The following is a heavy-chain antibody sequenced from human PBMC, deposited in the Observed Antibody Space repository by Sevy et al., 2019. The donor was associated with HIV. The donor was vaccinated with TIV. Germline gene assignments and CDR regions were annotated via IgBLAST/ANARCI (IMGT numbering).Heavy chain of an antibody. CDR2: IISSGDTI. V-gene: IGHV3-48*03. D-gene: IGHD3-22*01. CDR1: GFTFSSYE. CDR3: ARGPDYYYDSSSFFEY. Sequence: GGSLRLSCTASGFTFSSYEMNWVRQAPGKGLEWVSSIISSGDTIYYADSVKGRFTVSRDKAKNPLFLQMNSLRAEDTAIYYCARGPDYYYDSSSFFEYWGQGTLVTVSS. J-gene: IGHJ4*02.